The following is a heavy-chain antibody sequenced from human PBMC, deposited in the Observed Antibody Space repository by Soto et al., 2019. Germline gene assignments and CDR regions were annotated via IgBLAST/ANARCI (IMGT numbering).Heavy chain of an antibody. Sequence: ASVKVSCKASGGTFSSYAISWVRQAPGQGLEWMGGIIPIFGTANYAQKFQGRVTITADESTSTAYMELSSLRSEDTAVYYCARDRGSIRFLEWLSNWFDPWGQGTLVTVSS. CDR3: ARDRGSIRFLEWLSNWFDP. V-gene: IGHV1-69*13. CDR2: IIPIFGTA. D-gene: IGHD3-3*01. CDR1: GGTFSSYA. J-gene: IGHJ5*02.